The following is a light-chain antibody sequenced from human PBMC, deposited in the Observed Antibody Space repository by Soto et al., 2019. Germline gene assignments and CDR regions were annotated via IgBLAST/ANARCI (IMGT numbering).Light chain of an antibody. CDR2: AAS. CDR3: QQTNSKPWT. J-gene: IGKJ1*01. CDR1: QTMNNY. Sequence: DIPMTQSPSSLPASVGDRVTITCRASQTMNNYLNWYQQKPGKAPKLLIYAASSLQSGVPSRFSGSGFGTDFTLTITSLQPEDFATYYCQQTNSKPWTFGQGTRVEIK. V-gene: IGKV1-39*01.